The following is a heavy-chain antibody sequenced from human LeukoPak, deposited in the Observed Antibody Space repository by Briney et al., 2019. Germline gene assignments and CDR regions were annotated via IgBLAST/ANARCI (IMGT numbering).Heavy chain of an antibody. CDR1: GFTIRSYA. CDR2: ISGSGGST. CDR3: AKAHYYDSSGPFDY. V-gene: IGHV3-23*01. Sequence: GVSLRLYCAASGFTIRSYAMSWVRQARGKGLEWVSAISGSGGSTYYADSVKGRFTISRDNSKNTLYLQMNSLRAEDTAVYYCAKAHYYDSSGPFDYWGQGTLVTVSS. J-gene: IGHJ4*02. D-gene: IGHD3-22*01.